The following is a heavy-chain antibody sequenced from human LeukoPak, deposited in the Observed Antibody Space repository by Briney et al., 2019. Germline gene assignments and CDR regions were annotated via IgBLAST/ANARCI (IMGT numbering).Heavy chain of an antibody. J-gene: IGHJ3*02. D-gene: IGHD3-22*01. CDR1: GYTFTGYY. V-gene: IGHV1-2*02. CDR3: ARDRADNSGYYYSSGAFDI. CDR2: INPNSGGT. Sequence: ASVKVSCKASGYTFTGYYMHWVRQAPGQGLEWMGWINPNSGGTNYAQKLQGRVTMTTDTSTSTAYMELRSLRSDDTAVYYCARDRADNSGYYYSSGAFDIWGQGTMVTVSS.